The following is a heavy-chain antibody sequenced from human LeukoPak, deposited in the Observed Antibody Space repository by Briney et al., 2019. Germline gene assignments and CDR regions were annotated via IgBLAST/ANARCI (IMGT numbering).Heavy chain of an antibody. V-gene: IGHV3-21*01. CDR3: ARAELGRMATIRPRDRVSYYYYYMDV. CDR1: GFKFSSYS. J-gene: IGHJ6*03. CDR2: ISSSSGYI. Sequence: PGGSLRLSRAASGFKFSSYSMNWVRQAPGKGLEWVSSISSSSGYIYYADSVKGRFTISRDNAKNSLYLQMNSLRAEDTAVYYCARAELGRMATIRPRDRVSYYYYYMDVWGKGTTVTVSS. D-gene: IGHD5-24*01.